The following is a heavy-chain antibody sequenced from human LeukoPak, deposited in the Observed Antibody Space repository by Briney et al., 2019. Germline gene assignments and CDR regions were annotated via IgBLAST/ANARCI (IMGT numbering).Heavy chain of an antibody. CDR2: IYHSGST. J-gene: IGHJ5*02. CDR3: ASRKRYYYGSGSPAP. CDR1: GGSISSSNW. Sequence: SETLSLTCAVSGGSISSSNWWSWVRQPPGKGLEWIGEIYHSGSTNYNPSLKSRVTISVDTSKNQFSLKLSSVTAADTAVYYCASRKRYYYGSGSPAPWGQGTLVTVSS. D-gene: IGHD3-10*01. V-gene: IGHV4-4*02.